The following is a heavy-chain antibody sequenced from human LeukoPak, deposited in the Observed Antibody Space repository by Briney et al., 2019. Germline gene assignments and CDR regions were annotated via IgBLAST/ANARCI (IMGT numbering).Heavy chain of an antibody. V-gene: IGHV1-2*02. CDR2: INPTSGGT. D-gene: IGHD2-8*01. CDR1: GYTFTGHY. Sequence: ASVKVSCKASGYTFTGHYLHWVRQAPGQGLEWMGWINPTSGGTNYAQKFQGRVTMTRDTSISTAYMELSRLRSDDTAVYYCARWGGHCTSGLCYYFDCWGQGTLVTVSS. CDR3: ARWGGHCTSGLCYYFDC. J-gene: IGHJ4*02.